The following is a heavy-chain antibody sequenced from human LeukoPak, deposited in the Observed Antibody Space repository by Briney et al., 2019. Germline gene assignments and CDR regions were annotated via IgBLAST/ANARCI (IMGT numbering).Heavy chain of an antibody. CDR3: ARGRFRDGYNSAYLDY. CDR1: GFTFSSYW. Sequence: GGSRRLSCAASGFTFSSYWMSWVRQAPGKGLEWVANIKQDGSEKYYVNSVKGRFTISRDNAKNSLYLQMNSLRAEDTAVYYCARGRFRDGYNSAYLDYWGQGTLVTVSS. J-gene: IGHJ4*02. D-gene: IGHD5-24*01. V-gene: IGHV3-7*03. CDR2: IKQDGSEK.